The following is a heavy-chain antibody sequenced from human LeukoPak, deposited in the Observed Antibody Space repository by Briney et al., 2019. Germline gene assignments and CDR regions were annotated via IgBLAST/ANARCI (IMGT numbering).Heavy chain of an antibody. CDR3: AKFALRYCSGGSCHPFDY. Sequence: GGSLRLSCAASGFTFSSYEMNWVRQAPGKGLEWVSYISSSGSTIYYADSVKGRFTISRDNAKNSLYLQMNNLRAEDTAVYYCAKFALRYCSGGSCHPFDYWGQGTLVTVSS. J-gene: IGHJ4*02. D-gene: IGHD2-15*01. CDR2: ISSSGSTI. CDR1: GFTFSSYE. V-gene: IGHV3-48*03.